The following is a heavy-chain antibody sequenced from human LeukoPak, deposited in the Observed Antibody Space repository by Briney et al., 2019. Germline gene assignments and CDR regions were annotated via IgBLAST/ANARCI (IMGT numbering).Heavy chain of an antibody. CDR3: TPVMVEDRGF. CDR1: GFIFNKAW. Sequence: GGSLGLSCAASGFIFNKAWMNWVRQAPGKGPEWVGRIKSKNDGETTDYGAPVKGRFTISRDDSKNTLYLQMNSLKTDDTAIYYCTPVMVEDRGFWGQGTLVTVSS. V-gene: IGHV3-15*01. D-gene: IGHD2-15*01. CDR2: IKSKNDGETT. J-gene: IGHJ4*02.